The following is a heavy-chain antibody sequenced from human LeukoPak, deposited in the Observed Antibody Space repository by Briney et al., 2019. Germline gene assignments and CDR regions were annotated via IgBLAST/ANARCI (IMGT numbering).Heavy chain of an antibody. J-gene: IGHJ3*02. V-gene: IGHV1-18*01. CDR3: ASLKNYYDSSGNLVTDAFDI. CDR2: ISAYNGDT. Sequence: ASVKVSCKASGYTFTNYGMNWVRQAPGQGLEWMGWISAYNGDTNYAQKLQGRVTMTTDTSTSTAYMELRSLRSDDTAVYYCASLKNYYDSSGNLVTDAFDIWGQGTMVTVSS. D-gene: IGHD3-22*01. CDR1: GYTFTNYG.